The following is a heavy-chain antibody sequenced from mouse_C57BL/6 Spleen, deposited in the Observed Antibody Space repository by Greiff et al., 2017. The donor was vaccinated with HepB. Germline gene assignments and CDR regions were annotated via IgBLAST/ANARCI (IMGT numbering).Heavy chain of an antibody. D-gene: IGHD1-1*01. Sequence: QVQLQQSGAELARPGASVKLSCKASGYTFTSYGISWVKQRTGQGLEWIGEIYPRSGNTYYNEKFKGKATLTADKSSSTAYMELRSLTAEDSAVYFCARDLLREKAMDYWGQGTSVTVSS. J-gene: IGHJ4*01. CDR2: IYPRSGNT. CDR3: ARDLLREKAMDY. V-gene: IGHV1-81*01. CDR1: GYTFTSYG.